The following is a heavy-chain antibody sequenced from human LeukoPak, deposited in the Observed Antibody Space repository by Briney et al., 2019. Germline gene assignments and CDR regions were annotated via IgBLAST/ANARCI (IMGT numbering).Heavy chain of an antibody. J-gene: IGHJ4*02. CDR2: THYSGRT. CDR1: GGSISSYY. D-gene: IGHD2-15*01. V-gene: IGHV4-30-4*08. Sequence: SETLSLTCTVSGGSISSYYWSWIRQPPGKGPEWIGYTHYSGRTYYNPSLRSRLTISADTSKNQFSLRLSSVTAADTAVYYCARTYCSGGTCYGLDYWGQGTLVTVSS. CDR3: ARTYCSGGTCYGLDY.